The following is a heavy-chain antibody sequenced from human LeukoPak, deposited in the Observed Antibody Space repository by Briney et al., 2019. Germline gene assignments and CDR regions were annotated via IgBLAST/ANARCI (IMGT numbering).Heavy chain of an antibody. CDR3: ARDRTDDYDYGAFNM. CDR2: NTGSGDST. J-gene: IGHJ3*02. V-gene: IGHV3-23*01. D-gene: IGHD5-24*01. CDR1: GFTLNNYA. Sequence: SGGPLRLFCAASGFTLNNYAMSWVREAPGKGLEGVSPNTGSGDSTYYGDFVKGRFTISRDNSKNTLFLHMNSLRAEDTAVYYCARDRTDDYDYGAFNMWGQGTMVTVSS.